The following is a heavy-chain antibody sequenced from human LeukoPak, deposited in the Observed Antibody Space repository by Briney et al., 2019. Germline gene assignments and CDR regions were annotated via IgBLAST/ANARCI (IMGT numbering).Heavy chain of an antibody. J-gene: IGHJ4*02. CDR2: ISGSGART. V-gene: IGHV3-23*01. CDR3: AKDWGRQRDGYLNY. D-gene: IGHD5-24*01. CDR1: GFTFGSYA. Sequence: PGGSLRLSCAASGFTFGSYAMSWVRQAPGKGLEWVSGISGSGARTYYADSVKGRFTISRDNSKNTVYVQMNSLRAEDTAVYYCAKDWGRQRDGYLNYWGQGTLVTVSS.